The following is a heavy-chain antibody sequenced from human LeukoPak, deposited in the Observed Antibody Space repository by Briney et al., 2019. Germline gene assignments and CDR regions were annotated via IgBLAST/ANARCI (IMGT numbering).Heavy chain of an antibody. Sequence: SETLSLTCAVYGGSFSGYYWSWIRQPPGKGLEWIGEINHSGSTNYNPSLKSRVTISVDTSKNQFSLKLSSVTAADTAVYYCARHPFYYYDSSGHPHWGQGTLSPSPQ. V-gene: IGHV4-34*01. J-gene: IGHJ4*02. D-gene: IGHD3-22*01. CDR1: GGSFSGYY. CDR2: INHSGST. CDR3: ARHPFYYYDSSGHPH.